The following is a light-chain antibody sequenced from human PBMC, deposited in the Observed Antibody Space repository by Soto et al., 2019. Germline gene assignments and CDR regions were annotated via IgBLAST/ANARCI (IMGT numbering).Light chain of an antibody. CDR1: RSDVGGYNY. CDR2: EVT. J-gene: IGLJ1*01. CDR3: SSYVDSNTFS. V-gene: IGLV2-8*01. Sequence: QSVLTQPPSASGALGQSVTISCTGTRSDVGGYNYVSWYQQYPGKGPKVIIYEVTKPPSGVPDRFSGSKSGNTASLTVSGLQPEDEADYYCSSYVDSNTFSFGIGPKVTVL.